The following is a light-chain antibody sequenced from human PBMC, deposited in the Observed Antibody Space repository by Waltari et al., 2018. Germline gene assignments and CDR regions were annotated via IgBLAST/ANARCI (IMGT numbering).Light chain of an antibody. CDR3: GSYTVTNNLYV. CDR1: GSDVGDFNL. V-gene: IGLV2-8*01. Sequence: QSALTQPPSASGSPGQSVTISCTGTGSDVGDFNLVSWYQQRPGKAPKLLMFELNNRPSGVSSRFSGSKSPNAASLTISGLQAEDEGDYYCGSYTVTNNLYVFGTGTKVTVL. J-gene: IGLJ1*01. CDR2: ELN.